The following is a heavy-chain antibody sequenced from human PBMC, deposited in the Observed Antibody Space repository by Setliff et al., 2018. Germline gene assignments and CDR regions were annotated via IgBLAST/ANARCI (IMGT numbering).Heavy chain of an antibody. V-gene: IGHV1-3*04. CDR2: INIGKGYT. Sequence: ASVKVSCKASGYSFTSYAMNWVRQAPGQRPEWMGWINIGKGYTKYSQKFQGRVTISRDTSASTAYMDLSSLRSEDTAVYYCARDLRGPLGIGYKWFDPWGQGTRVTVSS. CDR3: ARDLRGPLGIGYKWFDP. J-gene: IGHJ5*02. D-gene: IGHD3-16*02. CDR1: GYSFTSYA.